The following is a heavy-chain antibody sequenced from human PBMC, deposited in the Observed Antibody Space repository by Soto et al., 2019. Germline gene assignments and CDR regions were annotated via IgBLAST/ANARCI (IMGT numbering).Heavy chain of an antibody. J-gene: IGHJ4*02. V-gene: IGHV2-5*02. CDR3: AHRVLRSVFGLVTTTAIYFDF. Sequence: QITLNESGPTQVKPRQTLTLTCTFSGFSLTTSGVGVGWIRQSPGKAPEWLALIYWDDDKRYSPSLKCRLTNTKDTTKNQVVLTMACLDPADTATYYCAHRVLRSVFGLVTTTAIYFDFWGQGTPVAVSS. D-gene: IGHD3-3*01. CDR2: IYWDDDK. CDR1: GFSLTTSGVG.